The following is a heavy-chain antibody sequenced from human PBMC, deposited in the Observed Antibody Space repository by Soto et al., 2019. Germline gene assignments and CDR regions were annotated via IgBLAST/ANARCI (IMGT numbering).Heavy chain of an antibody. CDR1: GGSFSGCY. CDR2: INHSGST. V-gene: IGHV4-34*01. CDR3: ARRRVTASGRFDY. D-gene: IGHD1-26*01. Sequence: PSETLSLTCAGYGGSFSGCYWGWIRQPPGKGLEWIGEINHSGSTNYNPSLKSRVTISVDTSKNQFSLKLSSVTAADTAVYYCARRRVTASGRFDYWGQGTLVTVSS. J-gene: IGHJ4*02.